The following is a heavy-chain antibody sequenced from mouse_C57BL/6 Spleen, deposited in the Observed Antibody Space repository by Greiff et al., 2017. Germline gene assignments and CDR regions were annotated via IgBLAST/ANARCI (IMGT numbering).Heavy chain of an antibody. Sequence: VQLQQSGAELVRPGASVKLSCTASGFNIKDDYMHWVKQRPEQGLEWIGWLDPENGDTEYASKFQGKATITADTSSNTAYLQLSSLTSEDTAVYYCTSYGSSRVGYFDVWGTGTTVTVSS. D-gene: IGHD1-1*01. CDR3: TSYGSSRVGYFDV. CDR1: GFNIKDDY. V-gene: IGHV14-4*01. J-gene: IGHJ1*03. CDR2: LDPENGDT.